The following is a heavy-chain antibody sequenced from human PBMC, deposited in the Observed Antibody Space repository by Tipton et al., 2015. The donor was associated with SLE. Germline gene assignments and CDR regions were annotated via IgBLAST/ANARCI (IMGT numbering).Heavy chain of an antibody. D-gene: IGHD2-21*02. Sequence: LRLSCTVSGGSIGSSGYYWGWIRQPPGKGLEWIGSIYYSGSTYYNPSLESRATISLDTSKNHFSLKLSSVIAADTAVYYCATLDHCGGDCYSTFEYWGQGVLVTVSS. CDR3: ATLDHCGGDCYSTFEY. CDR1: GGSIGSSGYY. V-gene: IGHV4-39*01. CDR2: IYYSGST. J-gene: IGHJ4*02.